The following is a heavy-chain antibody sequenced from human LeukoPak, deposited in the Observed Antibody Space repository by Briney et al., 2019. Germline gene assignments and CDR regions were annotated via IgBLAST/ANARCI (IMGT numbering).Heavy chain of an antibody. CDR2: IYYSGST. V-gene: IGHV4-30-4*01. J-gene: IGHJ4*02. CDR1: GGSISSGDYC. D-gene: IGHD3-10*01. Sequence: PSETLSLTCTVSGGSISSGDYCWSWIRQPPGKGLEWIGYIYYSGSTYYNPSLESRVTISVDTSKNQFSLKLSSVTAADTAVYYCARAVPPQEYYFDYWGQGTLVTVSS. CDR3: ARAVPPQEYYFDY.